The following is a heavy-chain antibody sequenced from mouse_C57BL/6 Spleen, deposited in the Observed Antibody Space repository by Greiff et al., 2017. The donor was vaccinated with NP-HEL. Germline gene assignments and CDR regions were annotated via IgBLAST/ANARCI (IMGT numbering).Heavy chain of an antibody. D-gene: IGHD1-1*01. CDR1: GYTFTDYY. CDR2: INPNSGAT. J-gene: IGHJ4*01. V-gene: IGHV1-26*01. CDR3: ARSEEGDYYSYAVGY. Sequence: EVQLQQSGPELVKPGASVKISCKASGYTFTDYYMNWVKQTHGKSLEWIGDINPNSGATSYNQKFKGKATLTVDKSSSTAYMELRSLTSEDSAVYYCARSEEGDYYSYAVGYGGRGTSVTV.